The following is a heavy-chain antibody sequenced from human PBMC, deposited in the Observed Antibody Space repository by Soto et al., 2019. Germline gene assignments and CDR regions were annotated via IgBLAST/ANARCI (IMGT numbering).Heavy chain of an antibody. CDR1: GGSISSYY. J-gene: IGHJ6*02. CDR3: ARHGLGYCSSTSCYSKLSDYYYGMDV. CDR2: IYYSGST. Sequence: PSETLSLTCTVSGGSISSYYWSWIRQPPGKGLEWIGYIYYSGSTNYNPSLKSRVTISVDTSKNQFSLKLSSVTAADTAVYYCARHGLGYCSSTSCYSKLSDYYYGMDVWGQGTTVTVSS. V-gene: IGHV4-59*08. D-gene: IGHD2-2*01.